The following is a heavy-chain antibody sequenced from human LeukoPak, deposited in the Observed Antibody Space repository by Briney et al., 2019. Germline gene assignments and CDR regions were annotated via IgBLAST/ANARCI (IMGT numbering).Heavy chain of an antibody. D-gene: IGHD6-19*01. Sequence: GGSLRLSCAASGFTFSSYAMSWVRQAPGKGLEWVSAISGSGGSTYYADSVKGRFTISRDNSKNTLYLQMNSLRAEDTAVYYCARGLGHDSSGWLIWGQGTLVTVSS. V-gene: IGHV3-23*01. CDR2: ISGSGGST. CDR3: ARGLGHDSSGWLI. CDR1: GFTFSSYA. J-gene: IGHJ4*02.